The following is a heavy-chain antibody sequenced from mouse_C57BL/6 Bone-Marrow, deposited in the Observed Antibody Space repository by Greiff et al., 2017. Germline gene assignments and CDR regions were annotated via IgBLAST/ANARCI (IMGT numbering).Heavy chain of an antibody. CDR2: IHPNSGST. V-gene: IGHV1-64*01. J-gene: IGHJ3*01. CDR3: AKRDFDYYDRFAY. D-gene: IGHD1-1*01. CDR1: GYTFTSYW. Sequence: QVQLQQPGAELVKPGASVKLSCKASGYTFTSYWMHWVKQRPGQGLEWIGMIHPNSGSTNYNEKFKSKATLTVDKSSSTAYMQLSSLTSEDSAVYYCAKRDFDYYDRFAYWGQGTLVTVSA.